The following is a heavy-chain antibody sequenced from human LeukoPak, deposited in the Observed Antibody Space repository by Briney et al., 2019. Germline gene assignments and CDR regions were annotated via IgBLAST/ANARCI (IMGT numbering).Heavy chain of an antibody. J-gene: IGHJ3*01. CDR2: IMPDISES. CDR3: AREAGVKGLDV. CDR1: GYSFISNH. V-gene: IGHV1-2*02. Sequence: ASVKVSCKASGYSFISNHIYWVRQAPGQGLELMGWIMPDISESRSAQNFQGRVTMTWDTSITSAYMELSSLTSDDTAVYFCAREAGVKGLDVWGQGTMVTVSS.